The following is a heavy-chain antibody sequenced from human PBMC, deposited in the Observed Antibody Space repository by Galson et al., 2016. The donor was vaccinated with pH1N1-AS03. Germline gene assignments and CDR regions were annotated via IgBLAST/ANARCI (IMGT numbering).Heavy chain of an antibody. Sequence: SLRLSCAASGFTFSTSTVNWVRQAPGKGLEWVSGISGNSLYIYYADSVKGRFTISRDNSKNTLYLQMNSLRVEDTAVYYCARPRVGNSRWGFEDWGQGTLVTVSS. V-gene: IGHV3-21*01. CDR1: GFTFSTST. CDR3: ARPRVGNSRWGFED. CDR2: ISGNSLYI. D-gene: IGHD6-13*01. J-gene: IGHJ4*02.